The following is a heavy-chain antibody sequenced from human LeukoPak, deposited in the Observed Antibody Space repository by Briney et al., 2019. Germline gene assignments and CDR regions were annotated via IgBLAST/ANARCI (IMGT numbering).Heavy chain of an antibody. J-gene: IGHJ4*02. CDR1: GYTFTGSY. Sequence: GASVKVSCKASGYTFTGSYMHWVRQAPGQGLEWMGWINPNSGGTNYAQKFQGRVTMTRDTSISTAYMELSRLRSEDTAVYYCARRSAYGSGSYYVDYWGQGTLVTVSS. V-gene: IGHV1-2*02. D-gene: IGHD3-10*01. CDR2: INPNSGGT. CDR3: ARRSAYGSGSYYVDY.